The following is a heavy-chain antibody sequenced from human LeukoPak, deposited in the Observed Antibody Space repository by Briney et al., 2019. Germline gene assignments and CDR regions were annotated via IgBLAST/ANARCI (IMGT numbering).Heavy chain of an antibody. CDR1: GYTLTELS. CDR3: ATGAIVGATGMGAFDI. CDR2: FDPEDGET. D-gene: IGHD1-26*01. V-gene: IGHV1-24*01. J-gene: IGHJ3*02. Sequence: ASVKVSCKISGYTLTELSMHWVRQAPGKGLEWMGGFDPEDGETIYAQKFQGGVTMTEDTSTDTAYMELSSLRSEDTAVYYCATGAIVGATGMGAFDIWGQGTMVTVSS.